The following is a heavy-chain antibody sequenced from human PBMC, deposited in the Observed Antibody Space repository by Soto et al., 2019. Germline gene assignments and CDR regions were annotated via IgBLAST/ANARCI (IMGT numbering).Heavy chain of an antibody. CDR3: AKDRIYDCNPRGAFDI. J-gene: IGHJ3*02. CDR2: ISHDGSNK. D-gene: IGHD3-16*01. CDR1: GFTLSSNG. V-gene: IGHV3-30*18. Sequence: QVQLVESGGGVVQPGRSLRLSCAASGFTLSSNGMHWVRQAPGKGLEWVAVISHDGSNKYYADSVKGRFTISRDNSKSTLYLQMNSLRVEDTAVYYCAKDRIYDCNPRGAFDIWGQGTVVTVSS.